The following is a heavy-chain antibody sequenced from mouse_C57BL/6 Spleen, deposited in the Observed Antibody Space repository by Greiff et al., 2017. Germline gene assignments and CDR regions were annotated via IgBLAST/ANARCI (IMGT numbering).Heavy chain of an antibody. Sequence: EVQLMEPGGDLVKPGGSLKLSCAASGFTFSSYGMSWVRQTPEKRLEWVATISSGGSYTDYPDSVKGRFTISRDNAKNTLYMQVSSQKSEDTAMYYGARRDRGPYFGDWGQGATLTV. D-gene: IGHD3-3*01. CDR2: ISSGGSYT. CDR1: GFTFSSYG. V-gene: IGHV5-6*01. CDR3: ARRDRGPYFGD. J-gene: IGHJ2*01.